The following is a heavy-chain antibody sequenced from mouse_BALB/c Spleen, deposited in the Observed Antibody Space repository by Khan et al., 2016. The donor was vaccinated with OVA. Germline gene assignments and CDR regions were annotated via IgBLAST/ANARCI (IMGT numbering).Heavy chain of an antibody. D-gene: IGHD2-10*01. CDR1: GYTFTNYG. V-gene: IGHV9-3-1*01. CDR3: ARPPYFSYVMDY. J-gene: IGHJ4*01. CDR2: INTYTGEL. Sequence: QIQLVQSGPELKKPGETVKISCKASGYTFTNYGMNWVKQAPGKGLKWMGWINTYTGELTYADDFKGRFAFSLETSASTAYLQINNLKDEDTATYFCARPPYFSYVMDYWGRGTSVTVAS.